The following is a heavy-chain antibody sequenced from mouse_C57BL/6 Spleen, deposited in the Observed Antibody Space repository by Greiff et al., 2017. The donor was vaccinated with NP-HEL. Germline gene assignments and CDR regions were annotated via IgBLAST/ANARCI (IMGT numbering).Heavy chain of an antibody. CDR3: ARGGVAPYFDC. CDR2: IDPSDSYT. V-gene: IGHV1-59*01. J-gene: IGHJ2*01. CDR1: GYTFTSYW. Sequence: QVQLQQPGAELVRPGTSVKLSCKASGYTFTSYWMHWVKQRPGQGLEWIGVIDPSDSYTNYNQKFKGKATLTVDTSSSTAYMQLSSLTSEDSAVYYCARGGVAPYFDCWGQGTTLTVSS. D-gene: IGHD1-1*01.